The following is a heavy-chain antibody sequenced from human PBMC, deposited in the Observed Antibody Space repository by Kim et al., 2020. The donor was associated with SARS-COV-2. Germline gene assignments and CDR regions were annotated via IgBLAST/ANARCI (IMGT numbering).Heavy chain of an antibody. CDR3: EASDF. J-gene: IGHJ4*02. Sequence: ISDSGVGTHYADSVKGRFTISVDNSKSTLFLQMSSLRAEDTAIYYCEASDFWGQGALVTVSS. V-gene: IGHV3-23*01. CDR2: ISDSGVGT.